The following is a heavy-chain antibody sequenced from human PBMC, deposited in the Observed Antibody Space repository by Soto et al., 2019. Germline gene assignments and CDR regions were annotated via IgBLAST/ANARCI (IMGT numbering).Heavy chain of an antibody. D-gene: IGHD4-17*01. CDR2: IYPGDSNT. Sequence: EVQLVQSGAEVKTPGESLKISCKGSGYSFNNYWIAWVHQMPGKGLEWMGIIYPGDSNTRYSPSFQGQVIISADKSITTAYLQWSSLKASDTAMYYCAKDLDYGGNSDLFAPWGQGTLVTVSS. CDR3: AKDLDYGGNSDLFAP. J-gene: IGHJ5*02. V-gene: IGHV5-51*07. CDR1: GYSFNNYW.